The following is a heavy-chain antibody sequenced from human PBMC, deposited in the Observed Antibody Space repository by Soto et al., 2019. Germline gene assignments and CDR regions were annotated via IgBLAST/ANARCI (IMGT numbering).Heavy chain of an antibody. Sequence: GGSLRLSCAASGFTFSTYWMSWVRQAPGKGLEGVANIKQDGGEKYYVDSVKARFTISRDNAKNSLYLQMHSPRAEDTAVYFCARGIMIVPFDIWGQGTMVTVSS. J-gene: IGHJ3*02. CDR2: IKQDGGEK. CDR3: ARGIMIVPFDI. CDR1: GFTFSTYW. V-gene: IGHV3-7*04. D-gene: IGHD3-16*01.